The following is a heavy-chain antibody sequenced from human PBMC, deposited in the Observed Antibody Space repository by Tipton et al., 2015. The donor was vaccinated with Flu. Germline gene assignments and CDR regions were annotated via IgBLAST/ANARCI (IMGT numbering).Heavy chain of an antibody. J-gene: IGHJ4*02. D-gene: IGHD3-10*02. V-gene: IGHV4-59*08. Sequence: TLSLTCTVSGDFVSSYYWSWIRQPPGKGLEWIAYFYYSGSTNYNPSLKSRVTISVDTSKNQFSLKLSSVTAADTAVYYCARHTGDSVRGVIDYWGQGTLVTVSS. CDR3: ARHTGDSVRGVIDY. CDR2: FYYSGST. CDR1: GDFVSSYY.